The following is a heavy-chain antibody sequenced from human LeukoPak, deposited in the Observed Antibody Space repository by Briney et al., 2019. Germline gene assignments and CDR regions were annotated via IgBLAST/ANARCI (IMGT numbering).Heavy chain of an antibody. V-gene: IGHV3-23*01. CDR3: ARDGGGDYGGNLRNAFDI. CDR2: ISGSGGST. CDR1: GFTFSSYA. J-gene: IGHJ3*02. D-gene: IGHD4-23*01. Sequence: PGGSLRLSCAASGFTFSSYAMSWVRQAPGKGLEWVSAISGSGGSTYYADSVKGRFTISRDNSKNTLYLQMNSLRAEDTAVYYCARDGGGDYGGNLRNAFDIWGQGTMVTVSS.